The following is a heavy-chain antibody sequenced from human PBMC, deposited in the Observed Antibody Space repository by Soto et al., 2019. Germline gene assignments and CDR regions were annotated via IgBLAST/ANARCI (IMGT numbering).Heavy chain of an antibody. V-gene: IGHV3-23*01. CDR1: GFSFSNYG. Sequence: GGSLRLSCAASGFSFSNYGMTWVRQAPGKGLEWVSAISGSGGTTYYTDSVKGRFTISRDNSKNTLYLQMNSLRAEDTAVYYCAKSQWLGPRDEWGQGALVTVSS. J-gene: IGHJ4*02. CDR3: AKSQWLGPRDE. CDR2: ISGSGGTT. D-gene: IGHD6-19*01.